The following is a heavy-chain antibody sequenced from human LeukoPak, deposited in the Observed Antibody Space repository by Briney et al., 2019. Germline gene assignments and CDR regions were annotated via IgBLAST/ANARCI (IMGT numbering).Heavy chain of an antibody. CDR2: IIPIFGTA. CDR3: ARGAGYCSSTSCSLNYYYYYYMDV. D-gene: IGHD2-2*01. CDR1: GGTSSSYA. V-gene: IGHV1-69*05. Sequence: SVKVSCKASGGTSSSYAISWVRQAPGQGLEWMGGIIPIFGTANYAQKFQGRVTITTDESTSTAYMELSSLRSEDTAVYYCARGAGYCSSTSCSLNYYYYYYMDVWGKGTTVTVSS. J-gene: IGHJ6*03.